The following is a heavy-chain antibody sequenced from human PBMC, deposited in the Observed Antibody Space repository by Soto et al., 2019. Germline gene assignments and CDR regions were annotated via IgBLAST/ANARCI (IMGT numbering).Heavy chain of an antibody. CDR2: FDPEDGET. J-gene: IGHJ4*02. D-gene: IGHD6-19*01. V-gene: IGHV1-24*01. Sequence: ASVKVSCKVSGYTLTELSMHWVRQAPGKGLEWMGGFDPEDGETIYAQKFQGRVTMTEDTSTDTAYMELSSLRSEDTAVYYCATVEQWLVRWGYFDYWGQGTRVTSPQ. CDR3: ATVEQWLVRWGYFDY. CDR1: GYTLTELS.